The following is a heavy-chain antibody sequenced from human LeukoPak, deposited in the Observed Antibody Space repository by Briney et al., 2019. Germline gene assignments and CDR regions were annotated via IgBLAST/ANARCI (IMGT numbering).Heavy chain of an antibody. D-gene: IGHD3-10*01. CDR1: GYTFTSYY. J-gene: IGHJ5*02. CDR2: INPSGGST. CDR3: ATFTMVRGVRTNWFDP. V-gene: IGHV1-46*01. Sequence: ASVKVSCKASGYTFTSYYMHWVRQAPGQGLEWMGIINPSGGSTSYAQKFQGRVTMTEDTSTDTAYMELSSLRSEDTAVYYCATFTMVRGVRTNWFDPWGQGTLVTVSS.